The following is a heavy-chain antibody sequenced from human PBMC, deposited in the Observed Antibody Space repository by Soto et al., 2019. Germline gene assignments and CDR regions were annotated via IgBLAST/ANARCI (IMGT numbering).Heavy chain of an antibody. V-gene: IGHV3-30*18. CDR3: VKDRSDTWSFDY. J-gene: IGHJ4*02. Sequence: QVQLVESGGGVVQPGRSLRLSCSASGFIYSSCAMHWVRQVPGKGLEWLAVVSHDGTLYPYADSVKGRFTISRDNSRKMLYLQMNSLRLDDTAVCFCVKDRSDTWSFDYWGQGTLVTVSS. D-gene: IGHD2-15*01. CDR1: GFIYSSCA. CDR2: VSHDGTLY.